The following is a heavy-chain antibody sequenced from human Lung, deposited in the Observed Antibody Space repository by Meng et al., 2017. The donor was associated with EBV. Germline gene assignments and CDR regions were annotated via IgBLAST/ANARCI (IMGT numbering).Heavy chain of an antibody. CDR1: GGAISRSSW. CDR3: ARVGQWLPIDY. CDR2: IYHSGRN. J-gene: IGHJ4*02. V-gene: IGHV4-4*02. Sequence: GHLQVSGVELVKPSGTLSLTGAGYGGAISRSSWWSCVRQPPGKGLEWIGEIYHSGRNNYNPSLKSRVPISVDKSKNQFSLSLSSVTAADTAVYYCARVGQWLPIDYWGQGTLVTVSS. D-gene: IGHD6-19*01.